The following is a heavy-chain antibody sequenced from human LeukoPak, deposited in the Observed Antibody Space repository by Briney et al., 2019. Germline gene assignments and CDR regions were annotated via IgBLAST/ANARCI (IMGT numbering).Heavy chain of an antibody. CDR2: INHSGST. J-gene: IGHJ6*02. D-gene: IGHD3-22*01. V-gene: IGHV4-34*01. CDR1: GGSFSGYY. Sequence: SSETLSLTCGVYGGSFSGYYWSWIRQPPGKGLEWIGEINHSGSTNYNPSLKSRVTISVDTSKNQFSLKLSSVTAADTAVYYCARGSFGYYSRYYYYGMDVWGQGTTVTVSS. CDR3: ARGSFGYYSRYYYYGMDV.